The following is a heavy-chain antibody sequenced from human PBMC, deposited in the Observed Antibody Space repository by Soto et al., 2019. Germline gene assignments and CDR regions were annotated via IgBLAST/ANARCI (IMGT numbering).Heavy chain of an antibody. J-gene: IGHJ6*02. CDR2: IIPILGET. CDR1: GTIFSSYT. D-gene: IGHD3-16*01. CDR3: ARGLGGRMDD. Sequence: QVQLVQSGAEVKKPGSSVRVSCKASGTIFSSYTISRVRQAPGQGLEWMGRIIPILGETNTAQKFQDRVTLTAYKSTNTAYMELTSVRLDDTAVYYCARGLGGRMDDWGQGTTVTVSS. V-gene: IGHV1-69*08.